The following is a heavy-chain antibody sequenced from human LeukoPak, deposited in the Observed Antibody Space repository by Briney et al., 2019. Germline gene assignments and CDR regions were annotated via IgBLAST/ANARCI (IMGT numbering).Heavy chain of an antibody. CDR1: GDSISGFY. D-gene: IGHD2-15*01. Sequence: PSETLSLTCTVSGDSISGFYWGWIRQPPGKGLEWIGNIYYSGSTNYNPSLKSRVTISVDTSKNQFSLKLSSVTAADTAVYYCARGVVVAPTNFDYWGQGTLVTVSS. V-gene: IGHV4-59*01. J-gene: IGHJ4*02. CDR2: IYYSGST. CDR3: ARGVVVAPTNFDY.